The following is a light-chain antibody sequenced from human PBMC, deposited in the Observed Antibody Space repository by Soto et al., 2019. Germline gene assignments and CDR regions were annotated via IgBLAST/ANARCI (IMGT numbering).Light chain of an antibody. CDR1: QTISSW. CDR2: KAS. J-gene: IGKJ1*01. CDR3: QQYNSPPWT. Sequence: DVQMTQSASTLSGSVGDRVTITCRASQTISSWLAWYQQKPGKAPKLLIYKASTLKSGVPSRFSGSGSGTEFTLTISSLQPDDFATYYCQQYNSPPWTFGQGTKVDI. V-gene: IGKV1-5*03.